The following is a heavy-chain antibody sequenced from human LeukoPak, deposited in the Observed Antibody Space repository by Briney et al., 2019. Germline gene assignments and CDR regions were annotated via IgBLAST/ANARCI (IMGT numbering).Heavy chain of an antibody. Sequence: GGSLRLSCAASGFTFSSYVMSWVRQAPGKGLEWVSGISGSGGSTYYADSVKGRFTISRDNSKNTLCLQMNSLRAEDTAVYYCAKAGIGVVGYFDYWGQGTLVTVSS. CDR2: ISGSGGST. D-gene: IGHD6-19*01. V-gene: IGHV3-23*01. CDR1: GFTFSSYV. CDR3: AKAGIGVVGYFDY. J-gene: IGHJ4*02.